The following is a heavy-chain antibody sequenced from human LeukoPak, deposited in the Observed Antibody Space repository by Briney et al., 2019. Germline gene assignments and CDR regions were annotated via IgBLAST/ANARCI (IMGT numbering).Heavy chain of an antibody. CDR2: ISSSSSYI. Sequence: GGSLRLSCAASGFTFSSYSMNWVRQAPGKGLEWVSSISSSSSYIYYADSVKGRFTISRDNAKNSLYLQMNSLRAEDTAVYYCARGAMYGYCSGGSCSTSGVFDYWGQGTLVTVSS. CDR1: GFTFSSYS. D-gene: IGHD2-15*01. J-gene: IGHJ4*02. V-gene: IGHV3-21*01. CDR3: ARGAMYGYCSGGSCSTSGVFDY.